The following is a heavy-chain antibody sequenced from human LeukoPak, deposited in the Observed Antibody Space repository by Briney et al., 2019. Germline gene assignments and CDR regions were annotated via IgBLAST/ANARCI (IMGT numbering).Heavy chain of an antibody. J-gene: IGHJ4*02. D-gene: IGHD6-19*01. CDR1: GGPLSGYY. CDR3: ARQWLVSPLFDY. Sequence: SETLSLTCAVYGGPLSGYYWSWIRQPPGKGLEWIGEINHSGSTNYNPTLKSRITISVDTSKNQLSLKLNSMAAADTAVYYCARQWLVSPLFDYWGQGTLVTVSS. V-gene: IGHV4-34*01. CDR2: INHSGST.